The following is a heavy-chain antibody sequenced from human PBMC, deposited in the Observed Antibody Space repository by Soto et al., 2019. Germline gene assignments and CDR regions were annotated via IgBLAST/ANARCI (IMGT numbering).Heavy chain of an antibody. Sequence: SETLSLTCTVSGDSIGGSNFYWGWLRQPPGKGLEWIGSIFYSGNTYYNPSLKSRVIISVDTSKNQLSLKLSSVNAADTAVYYCARQYSSGWYQIDYWGQGTLVTVSS. CDR3: ARQYSSGWYQIDY. CDR1: GDSIGGSNFY. J-gene: IGHJ4*02. V-gene: IGHV4-39*01. D-gene: IGHD6-19*01. CDR2: IFYSGNT.